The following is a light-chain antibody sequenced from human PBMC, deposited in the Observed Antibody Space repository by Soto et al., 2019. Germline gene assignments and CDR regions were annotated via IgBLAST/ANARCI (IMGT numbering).Light chain of an antibody. CDR3: QQYGSPPLT. Sequence: DIVLTQSPGTLSLSPGERATLSCRASQSVSSSNFAWYQQKPGQAPRLLIYGASSRATGFPDRFSDSESGTDFTLTISRLEPEDFAVYYCQQYGSPPLTFGGGTKLEIK. CDR1: QSVSSSN. CDR2: GAS. J-gene: IGKJ4*01. V-gene: IGKV3-20*01.